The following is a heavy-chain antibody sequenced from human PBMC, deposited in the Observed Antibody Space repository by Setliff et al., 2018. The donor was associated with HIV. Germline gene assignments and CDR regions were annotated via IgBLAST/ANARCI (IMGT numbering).Heavy chain of an antibody. Sequence: GGSLRLSCEASGFPFSAYAFSWVRQAPGKGLEWVSTSGNGGIIVYTDSVKGRFTMSRDNSKNTLFLVLTSLRPEDTAVYYCAREKFENGDYEFVSTFDSWGQGTLVTVSS. CDR1: GFPFSAYA. J-gene: IGHJ4*02. V-gene: IGHV3-23*01. CDR2: SGNGGII. CDR3: AREKFENGDYEFVSTFDS. D-gene: IGHD4-17*01.